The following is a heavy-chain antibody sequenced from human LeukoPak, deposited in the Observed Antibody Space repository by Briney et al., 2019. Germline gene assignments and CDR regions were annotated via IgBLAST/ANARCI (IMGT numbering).Heavy chain of an antibody. CDR1: GGSISSGSYY. Sequence: SETLSLTCTVSGGSISSGSYYWSWIRQPAGKGLEWIGRIYTSGRTNYNPSLKSRVTISVDTSKNQFSLKLSSVTAADTAVYYCARAECGDCTIDYWGQGTLVTVSP. CDR3: ARAECGDCTIDY. CDR2: IYTSGRT. V-gene: IGHV4-61*02. J-gene: IGHJ4*02. D-gene: IGHD2-21*01.